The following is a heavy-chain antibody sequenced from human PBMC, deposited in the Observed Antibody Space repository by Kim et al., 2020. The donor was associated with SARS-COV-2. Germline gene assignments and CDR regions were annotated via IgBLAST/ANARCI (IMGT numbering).Heavy chain of an antibody. D-gene: IGHD2-15*01. V-gene: IGHV1-46*01. CDR3: ARADSYRPMDV. Sequence: TAKTQQFQGRVTVTRDTSTSTVYMELSSLRSDDTAVYYCARADSYRPMDVWGQGTTVTVSS. CDR2: T. J-gene: IGHJ6*02.